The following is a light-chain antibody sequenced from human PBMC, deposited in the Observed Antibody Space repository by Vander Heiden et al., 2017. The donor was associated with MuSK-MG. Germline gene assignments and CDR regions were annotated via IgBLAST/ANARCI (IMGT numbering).Light chain of an antibody. CDR1: SSNIGSNT. V-gene: IGLV1-44*01. CDR2: RNN. CDR3: AAWDDSLNGGV. Sequence: QSVLTQPPSASGTPGQRVTISCSGSSSNIGSNTVNWYQQLPGTAPKRLIYRNNQRPSGVPDRFSGSKSGTSDSLAISGVQSEDEADYYCAAWDDSLNGGVFGGGTKLTVL. J-gene: IGLJ2*01.